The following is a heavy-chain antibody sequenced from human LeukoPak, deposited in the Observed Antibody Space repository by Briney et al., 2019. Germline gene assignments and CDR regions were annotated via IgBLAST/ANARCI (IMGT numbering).Heavy chain of an antibody. CDR2: ISAYNGNT. D-gene: IGHD3-16*01. CDR3: ARVYYDYVWGSSDY. J-gene: IGHJ4*02. CDR1: GYTFTSYG. Sequence: ASVKVSCKASGYTFTSYGISWVRQAPGQGLEWMGWISAYNGNTNYAQKLQGRVTMTTDTSTSTAYVELRSLRSDDTAVYYCARVYYDYVWGSSDYWGQGTLVTVSS. V-gene: IGHV1-18*01.